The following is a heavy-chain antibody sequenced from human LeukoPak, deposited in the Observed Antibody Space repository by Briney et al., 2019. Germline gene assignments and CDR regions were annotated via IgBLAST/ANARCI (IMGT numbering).Heavy chain of an antibody. D-gene: IGHD5-18*01. J-gene: IGHJ4*02. CDR3: ARAPGGYSYGTPNFDY. CDR2: ISSSGSTI. V-gene: IGHV3-48*03. Sequence: GGSLRLSCAASGFPFSSYEMNWVRQAPGRGLEWVSYISSSGSTIYYADSVKGRFTISRDNAKNSLYLQMNSLRAEDTAVYYCARAPGGYSYGTPNFDYWGQGTLVTVSS. CDR1: GFPFSSYE.